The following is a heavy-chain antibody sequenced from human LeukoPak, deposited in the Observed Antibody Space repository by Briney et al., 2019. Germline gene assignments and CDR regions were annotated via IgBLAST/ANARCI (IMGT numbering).Heavy chain of an antibody. CDR2: IYTSGST. Sequence: SETLSLTCTVSGGSISSYYWSCIRQPAGKGLGWIWRIYTSGSTNYNPSLKSRVTMSVDTSKNQFSLKLSSVTAADEAVYYCARDQGYGDGIDYWGQGTLVTVSS. CDR1: GGSISSYY. V-gene: IGHV4-4*07. J-gene: IGHJ4*02. CDR3: ARDQGYGDGIDY. D-gene: IGHD4-17*01.